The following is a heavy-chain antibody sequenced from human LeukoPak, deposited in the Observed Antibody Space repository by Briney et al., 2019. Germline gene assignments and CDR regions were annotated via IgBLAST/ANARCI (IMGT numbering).Heavy chain of an antibody. CDR3: AKGTEYGSSLRLLFDY. Sequence: GGSLRLSCAASGFTFSSYGMHWVRQAPGKGLEWVAFIRYDGSNKYYADSVKGRFTISRDNSKNTLYLQMNSLRAEDTAVYYCAKGTEYGSSLRLLFDYWGQGTLVTVSS. J-gene: IGHJ4*02. CDR2: IRYDGSNK. D-gene: IGHD6-13*01. V-gene: IGHV3-30*02. CDR1: GFTFSSYG.